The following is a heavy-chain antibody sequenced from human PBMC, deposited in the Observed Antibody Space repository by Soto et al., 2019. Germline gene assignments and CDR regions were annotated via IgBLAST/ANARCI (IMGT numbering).Heavy chain of an antibody. Sequence: ASVKVSCKASGYTFTSYAMHWVRQAPGQRLEWMGWINAGNGNTKYSQKFQGRVTITRGTSASTAHMELSSLRSEDTAVYYCARAVAVPADFDYWGQGTLVTVSS. D-gene: IGHD6-19*01. CDR3: ARAVAVPADFDY. V-gene: IGHV1-3*01. J-gene: IGHJ4*02. CDR1: GYTFTSYA. CDR2: INAGNGNT.